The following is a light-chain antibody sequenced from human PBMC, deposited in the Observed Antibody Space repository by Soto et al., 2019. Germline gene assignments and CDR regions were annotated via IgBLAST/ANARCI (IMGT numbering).Light chain of an antibody. Sequence: SYELTQPHSVSVAPGKTARITCGGTNMGSKSVHWYQQKPGQAPVLVIYYDSDRPSGIPERFSGSNSGNTATLTISRVEAGDEADYYCQVWDSSSDHVVFGGGTKLTVL. CDR1: NMGSKS. CDR3: QVWDSSSDHVV. V-gene: IGLV3-21*04. CDR2: YDS. J-gene: IGLJ2*01.